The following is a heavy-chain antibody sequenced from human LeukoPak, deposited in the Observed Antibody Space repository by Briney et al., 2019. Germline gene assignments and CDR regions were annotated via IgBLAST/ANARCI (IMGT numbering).Heavy chain of an antibody. D-gene: IGHD2-2*01. CDR2: IKQDGSEK. V-gene: IGHV3-7*01. J-gene: IGHJ6*03. Sequence: GGSLRLSCVASGFAFSSYWMNWVRQAPGKGLEGVANIKQDGSEKYYVDSVKGRFTISRDNAKNSLYLQMNSLRAEDTAVYYCARDREGYQLPQMHHYYYMDVWGKGTTVTISS. CDR3: ARDREGYQLPQMHHYYYMDV. CDR1: GFAFSSYW.